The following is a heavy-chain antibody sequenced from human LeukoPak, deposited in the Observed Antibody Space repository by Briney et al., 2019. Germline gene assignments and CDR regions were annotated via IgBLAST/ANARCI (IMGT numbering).Heavy chain of an antibody. D-gene: IGHD6-19*01. Sequence: GESLRLSCVASGFTFSVYAMGWVRQAPGKGLEWVSAISGSGGSTYYADSVKGRFTISRDNSKNTLYLQMNSLRAEDTAVYYCAKLAVAGSYFDYWGQGTLVTVSS. CDR1: GFTFSVYA. CDR2: ISGSGGST. CDR3: AKLAVAGSYFDY. V-gene: IGHV3-23*01. J-gene: IGHJ4*02.